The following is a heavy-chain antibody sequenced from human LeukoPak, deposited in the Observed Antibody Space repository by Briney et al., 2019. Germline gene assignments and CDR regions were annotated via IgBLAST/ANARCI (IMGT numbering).Heavy chain of an antibody. J-gene: IGHJ6*02. CDR3: ARAGSNWYHVLYGMDV. Sequence: GGSLRLSWAASGFTFSDYYMSWIRQAPGKGLEWVSYISSSGTTTYYADSVQGRFTISRDNAKMSLYLQMNSLRAEDTAVYYCARAGSNWYHVLYGMDVWGQGTTVTVSS. D-gene: IGHD6-13*01. CDR2: ISSSGTTT. V-gene: IGHV3-11*01. CDR1: GFTFSDYY.